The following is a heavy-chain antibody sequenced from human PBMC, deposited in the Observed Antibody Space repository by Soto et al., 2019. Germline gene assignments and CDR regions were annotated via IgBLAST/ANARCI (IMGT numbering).Heavy chain of an antibody. J-gene: IGHJ5*02. V-gene: IGHV4-39*01. CDR3: ARYLAQFTWFYP. CDR2: IYYSGST. Sequence: PSETLSLTYTVSGGSISSSSYYWGWIRQPPGKGLEWIGSIYYSGSTYYNPSLKSRVSISVDTSKNQFSLKLSSVTAADTAVYYCARYLAQFTWFYPWGQGTLVTVSS. CDR1: GGSISSSSYY.